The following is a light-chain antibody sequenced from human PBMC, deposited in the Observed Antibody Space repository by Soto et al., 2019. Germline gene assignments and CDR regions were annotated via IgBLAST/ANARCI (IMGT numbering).Light chain of an antibody. V-gene: IGKV1-5*01. CDR2: DAS. J-gene: IGKJ2*01. Sequence: DIQMTQSPSTLSASVGDRVTITCRASQSISSWLAWYQQKPGKAPKLLIYDASSFESGVSSRFSGSGSGTEFTLTISSLQPDDFATYYCQQYNTYPYTFSQGTKLEIK. CDR1: QSISSW. CDR3: QQYNTYPYT.